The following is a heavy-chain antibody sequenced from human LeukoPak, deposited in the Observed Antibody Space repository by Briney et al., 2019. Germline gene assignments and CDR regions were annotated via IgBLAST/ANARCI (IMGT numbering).Heavy chain of an antibody. V-gene: IGHV1-2*02. D-gene: IGHD4-17*01. CDR3: ARDSGTVTSNYYYYYMDV. J-gene: IGHJ6*03. CDR2: INPNSGGT. Sequence: ASVKVSCKASGYTFTGYYMHWVRQAPGQGLEWMGWINPNSGGTNYAQKFQGRVTMTRDTSISTAYMELSRLRSDDTAVYYCARDSGTVTSNYYYYYMDVWGKGTTVTISS. CDR1: GYTFTGYY.